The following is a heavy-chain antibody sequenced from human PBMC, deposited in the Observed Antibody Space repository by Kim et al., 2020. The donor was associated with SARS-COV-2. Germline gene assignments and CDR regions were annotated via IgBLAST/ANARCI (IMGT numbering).Heavy chain of an antibody. Sequence: GGSLRLSCAASGFTFSSYAMHWVRQAPGKGLEWVAVISYDGSNKYYADSVKGRFTISRDNSKNTLYLQMNSLRAEDTAVYYCARGIAASGWVFDYWGQGTLVTVSS. CDR2: ISYDGSNK. CDR1: GFTFSSYA. J-gene: IGHJ4*02. D-gene: IGHD6-13*01. V-gene: IGHV3-30*04. CDR3: ARGIAASGWVFDY.